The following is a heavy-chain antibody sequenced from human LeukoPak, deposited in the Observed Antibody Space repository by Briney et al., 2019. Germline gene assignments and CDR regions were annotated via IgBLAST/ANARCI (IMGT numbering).Heavy chain of an antibody. J-gene: IGHJ4*02. V-gene: IGHV3-64D*06. Sequence: LTGGSLRPSCSASGFTFSSYAMHWVRQAPGKGLEYVSAISSNGGSTYYADSVKGRFTISRDNSKNTLYLQMSSLRAEDAAVYYCVKDSFAYDSSGYYDYWGQGTLVTVSS. CDR3: VKDSFAYDSSGYYDY. D-gene: IGHD3-22*01. CDR2: ISSNGGST. CDR1: GFTFSSYA.